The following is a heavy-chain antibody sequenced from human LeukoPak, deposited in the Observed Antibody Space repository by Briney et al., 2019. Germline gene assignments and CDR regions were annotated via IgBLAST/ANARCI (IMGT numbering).Heavy chain of an antibody. CDR1: GFTFSSYW. Sequence: PGGSLRLSCAASGFTFSSYWMSWVRQAPGKGLEWVANIKQDGSEKNYVDSVKGRFTISRDNAKKSVYLQMDTLRVEDTAMYYCARDQIGSWWGQGTLVIVSS. D-gene: IGHD6-13*01. J-gene: IGHJ4*02. V-gene: IGHV3-7*01. CDR3: ARDQIGSW. CDR2: IKQDGSEK.